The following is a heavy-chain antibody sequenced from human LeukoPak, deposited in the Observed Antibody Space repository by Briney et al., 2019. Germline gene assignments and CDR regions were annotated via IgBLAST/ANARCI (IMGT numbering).Heavy chain of an antibody. CDR1: GFTFSSYG. V-gene: IGHV3-30*18. D-gene: IGHD3-9*01. CDR2: ISYDGSNK. J-gene: IGHJ4*02. Sequence: GGSLRLSCAASGFTFSSYGMHWVRQAPGKGLEWVAVISYDGSNKYYADSVKGRFTISRDNSKNTLYLQMNSLRAEDTAVYYCAKQGDWLPQEYYFDYWGQGTLVTVSS. CDR3: AKQGDWLPQEYYFDY.